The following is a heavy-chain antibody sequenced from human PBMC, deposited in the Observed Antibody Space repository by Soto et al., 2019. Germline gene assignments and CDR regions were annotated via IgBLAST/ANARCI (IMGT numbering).Heavy chain of an antibody. CDR1: GFTFSSYG. Sequence: PGGSLRLSCAASGFTFSSYGMHWVRQAPGKGLEWVAVISYDGSNKYYADSVKGRFTISRDNSKNTLYLQMNSLRAEDTAVYYCAKGRRIAVAGSPDDYWGPGTLVTVSS. V-gene: IGHV3-30*18. CDR3: AKGRRIAVAGSPDDY. CDR2: ISYDGSNK. J-gene: IGHJ4*02. D-gene: IGHD6-19*01.